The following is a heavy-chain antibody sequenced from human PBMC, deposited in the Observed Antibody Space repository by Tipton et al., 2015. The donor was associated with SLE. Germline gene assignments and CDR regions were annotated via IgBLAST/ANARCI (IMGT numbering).Heavy chain of an antibody. CDR3: ARGMVTWRGAIVGVDV. D-gene: IGHD2-21*02. CDR2: ISYGGGT. V-gene: IGHV4-59*08. Sequence: TLSLTCSVSGGSISSNYWIWIRQPPGKELEWIGYISYGGGTNYNPSLKSRVTISVDTAKNQFSLKLTSVTATDTAVYYCARGMVTWRGAIVGVDVWGQGTTVNVSS. J-gene: IGHJ6*02. CDR1: GGSISSNY.